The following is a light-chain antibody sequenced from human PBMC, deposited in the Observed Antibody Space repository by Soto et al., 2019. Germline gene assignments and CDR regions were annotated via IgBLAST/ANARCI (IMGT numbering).Light chain of an antibody. V-gene: IGKV3-20*01. Sequence: EIVLTQSPDTLSLSPGERATLSCRASQSVSSSYLAWYQQKPGQAPRLLICGASSRATGIPDRFSGSGSGTDFTLTISRLEPEDFAVYYCQQYGSSPPYTFGQGTKLEIK. CDR2: GAS. CDR1: QSVSSSY. J-gene: IGKJ2*01. CDR3: QQYGSSPPYT.